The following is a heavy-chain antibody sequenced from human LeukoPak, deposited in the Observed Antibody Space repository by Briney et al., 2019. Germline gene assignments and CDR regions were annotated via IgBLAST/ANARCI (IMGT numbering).Heavy chain of an antibody. CDR3: AREGDYGDYSKSFYYMDV. Sequence: SQTLSLTCTVSGGSISSGSYYWSWIRQPAGKGLEWIGRIYTSGSTNYNPSLKSRVTISVDTSKNQFSLKLSSVTAADTAVYYCAREGDYGDYSKSFYYMDVWGKGTTVTVSS. CDR2: IYTSGST. D-gene: IGHD4-17*01. CDR1: GGSISSGSYY. J-gene: IGHJ6*03. V-gene: IGHV4-61*02.